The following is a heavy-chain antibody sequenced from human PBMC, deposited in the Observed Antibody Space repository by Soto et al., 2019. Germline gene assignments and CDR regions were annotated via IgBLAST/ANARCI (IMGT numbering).Heavy chain of an antibody. Sequence: LSLTCTVSGGSISSSSYYWGWIRQPPGKGLEWIGSIYYSGSTYYNPSLKSRVTISVDTSKNQFSLKLSSVTAADTAVYYCARPLTMVRANWFDPWGQGTLVTVSS. CDR1: GGSISSSSYY. CDR2: IYYSGST. D-gene: IGHD3-10*01. J-gene: IGHJ5*02. V-gene: IGHV4-39*01. CDR3: ARPLTMVRANWFDP.